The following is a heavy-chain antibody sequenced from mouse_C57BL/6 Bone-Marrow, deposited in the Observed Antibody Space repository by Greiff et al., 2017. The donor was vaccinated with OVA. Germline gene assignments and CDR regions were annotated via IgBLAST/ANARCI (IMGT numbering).Heavy chain of an antibody. D-gene: IGHD1-1*01. Sequence: VQLQQPGAELVKPGASVKLSCKASGYTFTSYWMHWVKQRPGQGLEWIGMIHPNSGSTNYNEKFKSKATLTVDKSSSTAYMQLSSLTSEDSAVYYCGRYYYGSSYDDYAMDYWGQGTSVTVSS. CDR2: IHPNSGST. CDR3: GRYYYGSSYDDYAMDY. J-gene: IGHJ4*01. CDR1: GYTFTSYW. V-gene: IGHV1-64*01.